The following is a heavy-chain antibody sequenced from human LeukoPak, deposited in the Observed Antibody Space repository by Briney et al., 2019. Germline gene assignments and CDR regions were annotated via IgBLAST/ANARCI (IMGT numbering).Heavy chain of an antibody. CDR3: ARGYGDYALAFDI. V-gene: IGHV1-69*05. CDR1: GGTFCSYA. CDR2: IIPIFGTA. Sequence: SVKVSCKASGGTFCSYAISWVRQAPGQGLEWMGRIIPIFGTANYAQKFQGRVTITTDESTSTAYMELSSLRSEDTAVYYCARGYGDYALAFDIWGQGTMVTVSS. D-gene: IGHD4-17*01. J-gene: IGHJ3*02.